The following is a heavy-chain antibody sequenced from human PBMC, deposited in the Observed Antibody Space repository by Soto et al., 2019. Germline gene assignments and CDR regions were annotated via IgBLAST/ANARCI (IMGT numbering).Heavy chain of an antibody. D-gene: IGHD3-16*01. CDR2: INPNGGAR. CDR3: ARVGYYDYVWGSYGVAH. J-gene: IGHJ4*02. CDR1: GYIFAGYY. Sequence: QVQLVQSGAEVKMPGASVKVSCKASGYIFAGYYMAWVRQAPGQGLEWMGWINPNGGARDYPPQFQDRVTMTRDMSITTAYMDLTTLTSDDTAVSYCARVGYYDYVWGSYGVAHWGQGTLITVSS. V-gene: IGHV1-2*02.